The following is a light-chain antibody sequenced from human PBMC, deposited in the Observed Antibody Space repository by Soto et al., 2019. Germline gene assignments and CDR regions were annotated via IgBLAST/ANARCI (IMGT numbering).Light chain of an antibody. CDR3: QQNNKWPPVT. V-gene: IGKV3-15*01. J-gene: IGKJ4*01. CDR1: QTISND. CDR2: GAS. Sequence: EVVMTQSPATVSVSPGEGVTLSCRASQTISNDLAWYQQKPGQAPRLLIYGASTRATGVPARFSGGGSGTEVPLTIGSLHYEDFAFYYCQQNNKWPPVTFGGGTKVEIK.